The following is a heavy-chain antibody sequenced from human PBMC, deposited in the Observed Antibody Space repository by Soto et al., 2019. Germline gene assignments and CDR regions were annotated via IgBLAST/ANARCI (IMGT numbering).Heavy chain of an antibody. V-gene: IGHV5-51*01. CDR3: ARPNYYDSSGYYSEGPPLYYFDY. J-gene: IGHJ4*02. D-gene: IGHD3-22*01. Sequence: LKISCKGSGYSFTSYWIGWVRQMPGKGLEWMGIIYPGDSDTRYSPSFQGQVTISADKSISTAYLQWSSLKASDTAMYYCARPNYYDSSGYYSEGPPLYYFDYWGQGTLVTVSS. CDR1: GYSFTSYW. CDR2: IYPGDSDT.